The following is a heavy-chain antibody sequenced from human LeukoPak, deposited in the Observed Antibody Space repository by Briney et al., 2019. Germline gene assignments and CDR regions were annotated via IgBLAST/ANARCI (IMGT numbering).Heavy chain of an antibody. J-gene: IGHJ4*02. Sequence: SETLSLTCTVSGYSISSGYYWGWIRQPPGEGLEWIGSIYYSGSTYYNPSLKSRVTISVDTSKNQFSLKLISVTAADTAVYYCAREDTGGLDYWGQGILVTVSP. CDR1: GYSISSGYY. CDR3: AREDTGGLDY. V-gene: IGHV4-38-2*02. CDR2: IYYSGST. D-gene: IGHD2-8*02.